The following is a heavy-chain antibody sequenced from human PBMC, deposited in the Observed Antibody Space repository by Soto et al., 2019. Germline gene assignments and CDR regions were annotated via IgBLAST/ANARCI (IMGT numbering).Heavy chain of an antibody. V-gene: IGHV4-34*01. CDR2: INHSGST. D-gene: IGHD3-22*01. CDR3: ARGLPVRYYDSSRYNEGVLDY. Sequence: SETLSLTCAVYGGSFSGYYWSWIRQPPGKGLEWIGEINHSGSTNYNPSLKSRVTISVDTSKNQFPLKLSSVTAPDTAVYYCARGLPVRYYDSSRYNEGVLDYWGQGTLVT. J-gene: IGHJ4*02. CDR1: GGSFSGYY.